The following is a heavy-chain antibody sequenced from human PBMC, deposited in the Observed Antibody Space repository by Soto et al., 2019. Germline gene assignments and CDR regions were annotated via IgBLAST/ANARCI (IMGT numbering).Heavy chain of an antibody. D-gene: IGHD3-22*01. Sequence: ASVKVSCKASGGTFSSYAISWVRQAPGQGLEWMGGIIPIFGTANYAQKFQGRVTITADESTSTAYMELSSLRSEDTAVYYCAGQTNYYDSSGYDRLDYWGQGTLVTVSS. J-gene: IGHJ4*02. CDR2: IIPIFGTA. V-gene: IGHV1-69*13. CDR3: AGQTNYYDSSGYDRLDY. CDR1: GGTFSSYA.